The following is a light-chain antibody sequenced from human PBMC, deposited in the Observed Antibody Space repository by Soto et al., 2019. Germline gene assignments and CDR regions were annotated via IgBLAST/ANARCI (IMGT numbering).Light chain of an antibody. CDR3: QRYASSALT. Sequence: EIVLTQSPGTLSLSPGERASLSCRASQSVAKNYLDCYQQQPGQALRLLISGASSRATGIPARFSGSGSGTDFTRPVSRLEAEDLAVYVWQRYASSALTCGGGTRVEIK. CDR1: QSVAKNY. J-gene: IGKJ4*01. V-gene: IGKV3-20*01. CDR2: GAS.